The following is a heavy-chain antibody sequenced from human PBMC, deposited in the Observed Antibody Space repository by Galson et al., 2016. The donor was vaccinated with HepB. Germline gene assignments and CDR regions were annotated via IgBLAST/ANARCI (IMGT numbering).Heavy chain of an antibody. CDR3: ARGAPPCITGKLCWFDP. CDR2: ISANNNNT. Sequence: SVKVSCKASGYTFTNYGITWVRQAPGQGLEWMGWISANNNNTIYAQRLQGRFTMTTDTSTNTAYMELRSLRSDDPALYYCARGAPPCITGKLCWFDPWGQGTLVTVSS. J-gene: IGHJ5*02. CDR1: GYTFTNYG. V-gene: IGHV1-18*01. D-gene: IGHD1-20*01.